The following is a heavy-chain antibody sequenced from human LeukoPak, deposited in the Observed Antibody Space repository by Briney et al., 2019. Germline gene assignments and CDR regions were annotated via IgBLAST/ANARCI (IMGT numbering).Heavy chain of an antibody. V-gene: IGHV3-66*01. J-gene: IGHJ2*01. D-gene: IGHD4-23*01. Sequence: PGGSLRLSCAASGFTVSSNYMSWVRQAPGEGLEWVSVIYSGGSTYYADSVKGRFTISRDNSKNTLYLQMNSLRAEDTAVYYCARDQLLWYFDLWGRGTLVTVSS. CDR1: GFTVSSNY. CDR3: ARDQLLWYFDL. CDR2: IYSGGST.